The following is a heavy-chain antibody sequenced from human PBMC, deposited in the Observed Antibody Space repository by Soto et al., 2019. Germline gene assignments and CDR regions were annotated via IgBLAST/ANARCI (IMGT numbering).Heavy chain of an antibody. CDR1: GYTFSRYS. CDR3: ARETGVVVIVKGEFEF. CDR2: ISGDSGKA. V-gene: IGHV1-18*04. Sequence: ASVKVSCKASGYTFSRYSISWVRQAPGQGLEWMGWISGDSGKAHYSQKFQDRVTITADTSTNTVHMEMRSLRSDDTAVYYCARETGVVVIVKGEFEFWGQGTLVTVSS. J-gene: IGHJ4*02. D-gene: IGHD3-3*01.